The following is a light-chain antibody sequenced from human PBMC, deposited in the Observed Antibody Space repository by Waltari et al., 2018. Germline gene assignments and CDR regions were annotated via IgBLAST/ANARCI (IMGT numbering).Light chain of an antibody. Sequence: IQMTQAPSTLAASVGDRDTIPCRASQSISNWLAWYQQKPGKAPKLLIYKASTLESGVPSRFSGSGSGTEFTLTISSLQPDDFATYYCQQYNSYSLLTFGGGTKVEIK. CDR2: KAS. V-gene: IGKV1-5*03. CDR3: QQYNSYSLLT. CDR1: QSISNW. J-gene: IGKJ4*01.